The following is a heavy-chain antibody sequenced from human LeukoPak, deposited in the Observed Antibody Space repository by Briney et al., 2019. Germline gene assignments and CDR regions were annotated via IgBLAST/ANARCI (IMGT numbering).Heavy chain of an antibody. J-gene: IGHJ4*02. CDR1: GFTFSSYS. CDR2: ISSSSSTI. CDR3: ARDRGGRIAVAGTFDY. Sequence: GGSLRLSCAASGFTFSSYSMNWVRQAPGKGLEWVSYISSSSSTIYYADSVKGRFTISRDNSKNTLYLQMNSLRAEDTAVYYCARDRGGRIAVAGTFDYWGQGTLVTVSS. V-gene: IGHV3-48*01. D-gene: IGHD6-19*01.